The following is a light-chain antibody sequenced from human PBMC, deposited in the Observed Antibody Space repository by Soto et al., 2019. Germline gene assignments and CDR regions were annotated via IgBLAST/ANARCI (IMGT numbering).Light chain of an antibody. CDR3: KQYNSWT. V-gene: IGKV1-5*03. CDR1: QSISSW. J-gene: IGKJ1*01. Sequence: DIQMTQSPSTLSASVGDRVTITCRASQSISSWLAWYQQKTGKAPKLLIYKASSLESGVPSRFSGSGSGTEFTLTISSLQPDDFATYYCKQYNSWTFGQGTKVEIK. CDR2: KAS.